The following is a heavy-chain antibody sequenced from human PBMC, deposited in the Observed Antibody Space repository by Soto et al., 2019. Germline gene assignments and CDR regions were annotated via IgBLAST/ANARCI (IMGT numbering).Heavy chain of an antibody. J-gene: IGHJ5*02. CDR3: ARAVVVVATLGNWFDP. Sequence: QVQLQQWGAGLLKPSETLSLTCAVYGGSFSGYYWSWIRQPPGKGLEWIGEINHSGSTNYNPSLKSRVTISVDTSKNQFSLKLSSVTAADTAVYYCARAVVVVATLGNWFDPWGQGTLVTVSS. V-gene: IGHV4-34*01. CDR2: INHSGST. CDR1: GGSFSGYY. D-gene: IGHD2-15*01.